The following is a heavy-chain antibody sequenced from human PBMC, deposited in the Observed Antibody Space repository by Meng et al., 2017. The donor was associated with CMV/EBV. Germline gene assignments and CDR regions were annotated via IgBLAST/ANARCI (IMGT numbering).Heavy chain of an antibody. D-gene: IGHD5-18*01. CDR2: IYWDDDK. CDR1: GFSLSTSGVG. Sequence: HITLKVSGPTPVKPTQPLPLPVTCSGFSLSTSGVGVVWFRQPPGKALEWLALIYWDDDKRYSPSLKSRLTITKDTSKNQVVLTMTNMDPVDTATYYCAHLDTAKLHFDYWGQGTLVTVSS. V-gene: IGHV2-5*02. CDR3: AHLDTAKLHFDY. J-gene: IGHJ4*02.